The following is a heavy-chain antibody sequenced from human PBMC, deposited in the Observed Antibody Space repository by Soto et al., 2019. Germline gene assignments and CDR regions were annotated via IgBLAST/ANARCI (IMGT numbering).Heavy chain of an antibody. CDR2: IYYSGST. V-gene: IGHV4-39*01. CDR3: ARGDSSSWYWFDP. Sequence: QLQLQESGPGLVKPSETLSLTCTVSGGSISSSSYYWGWIRQPPGKGLKWIGSIYYSGSTYYNPSLKMRVTISVDTSKNQFSLKLSSVTAADTAVYYCARGDSSSWYWFDPWVQGTLVTVSS. J-gene: IGHJ5*02. D-gene: IGHD6-13*01. CDR1: GGSISSSSYY.